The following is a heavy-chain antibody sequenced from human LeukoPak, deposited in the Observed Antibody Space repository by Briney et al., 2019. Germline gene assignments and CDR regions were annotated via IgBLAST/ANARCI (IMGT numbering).Heavy chain of an antibody. J-gene: IGHJ5*02. CDR1: GGTFSSYA. CDR2: IIPILGTA. CDR3: ARIVVPAHPFWFDP. D-gene: IGHD2-2*01. V-gene: IGHV1-69*13. Sequence: SVKVSCKASGGTFSSYAISWVRQAPGQGLEWMGGIIPILGTANYAQKFQGRVTITADESTSTAYMELSSLRSEDTAVYYCARIVVPAHPFWFDPWGQGTLVTVSS.